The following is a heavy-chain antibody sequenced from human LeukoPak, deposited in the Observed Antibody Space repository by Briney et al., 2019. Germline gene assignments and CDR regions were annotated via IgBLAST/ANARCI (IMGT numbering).Heavy chain of an antibody. CDR2: IYPGDSDT. J-gene: IGHJ1*01. CDR1: GYSFTSYW. V-gene: IGHV5-51*01. Sequence: GESLKISCKGSGYSFTSYWIGWVRQMPGKGLEWMGIIYPGDSDTRYSPSFQGQVTISADKSISTAYLQWSSLKASDTAMYYCARRRCSGGSCDAEYFQHWGQGTLVTVSS. CDR3: ARRRCSGGSCDAEYFQH. D-gene: IGHD2-15*01.